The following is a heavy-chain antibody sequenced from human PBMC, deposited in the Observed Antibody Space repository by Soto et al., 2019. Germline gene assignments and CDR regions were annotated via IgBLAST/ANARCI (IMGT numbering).Heavy chain of an antibody. V-gene: IGHV3-30*03. J-gene: IGHJ6*02. CDR1: GFTFNSYG. CDR3: ASTRNDWSDFHYYSLDV. CDR2: ISYDSTKT. Sequence: QVQLVESGGGVVQPGRSLRLSCAASGFTFNSYGMHWVRQGPGNGLEWVAFISYDSTKTYYADSVKGRFTISRDNSNSALYVQMNSLTGEDTAVYYCASTRNDWSDFHYYSLDVWGQGTTVTVS. D-gene: IGHD1-1*01.